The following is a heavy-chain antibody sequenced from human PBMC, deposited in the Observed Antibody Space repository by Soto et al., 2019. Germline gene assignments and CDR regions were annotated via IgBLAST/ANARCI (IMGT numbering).Heavy chain of an antibody. D-gene: IGHD3-10*01. CDR1: GIPVSSNY. CDR2: LHSGGDT. Sequence: EVQLVESGGGLVQPGGSLRLSCAASGIPVSSNYMTWVRQAPGKGLEWVSVLHSGGDTYYANYVKGRCTISRHDSTNTLFLQMNSLTPEDTAVYYCARDGPYYYASRMDVWGQGTTVTVSS. J-gene: IGHJ6*02. V-gene: IGHV3-53*04. CDR3: ARDGPYYYASRMDV.